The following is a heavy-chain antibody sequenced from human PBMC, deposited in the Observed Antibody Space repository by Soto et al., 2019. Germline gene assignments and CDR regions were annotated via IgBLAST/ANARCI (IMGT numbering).Heavy chain of an antibody. Sequence: EVQLVESGGGLVRPGRSLRLSCAASGFTFDDYAMHWVRQAPGKGLEWVSGISWNSGSIGYADSVKGRFTISRDNAKNSLYLQMNSLRAEDTALYYCASQSSTDYYYYGMDVWGQGTTVTVSS. J-gene: IGHJ6*02. CDR3: ASQSSTDYYYYGMDV. V-gene: IGHV3-9*01. CDR1: GFTFDDYA. D-gene: IGHD3-10*01. CDR2: ISWNSGSI.